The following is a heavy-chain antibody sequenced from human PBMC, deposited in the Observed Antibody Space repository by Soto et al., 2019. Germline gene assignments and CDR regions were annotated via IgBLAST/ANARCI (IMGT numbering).Heavy chain of an antibody. Sequence: EVQLVESGGGLVQPGGSLRLSCAASGFTFSSYSMNWVRQAPGKGLEWVSYISSSSSTIYYADSVKGRFTISRDNAKNTLCLQMNSLGAEDTGVYLCATTLDVWGQGTTVTVSS. V-gene: IGHV3-48*01. CDR2: ISSSSSTI. CDR3: ATTLDV. J-gene: IGHJ6*02. CDR1: GFTFSSYS.